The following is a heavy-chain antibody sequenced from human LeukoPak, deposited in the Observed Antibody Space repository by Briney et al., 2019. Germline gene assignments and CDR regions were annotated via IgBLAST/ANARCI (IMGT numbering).Heavy chain of an antibody. D-gene: IGHD1-26*01. CDR2: ISAYNGNT. V-gene: IGHV1-18*01. Sequence: ASVKVSCKASGYTFTSYGISWVRQAPGQGLEWMGWISAYNGNTNYAQKLQGRVTMTTDTSTSTAYMELRSLRSDGTAVYYCARAVGPTDYYYYMDVRGKGTTVTVSS. J-gene: IGHJ6*03. CDR3: ARAVGPTDYYYYMDV. CDR1: GYTFTSYG.